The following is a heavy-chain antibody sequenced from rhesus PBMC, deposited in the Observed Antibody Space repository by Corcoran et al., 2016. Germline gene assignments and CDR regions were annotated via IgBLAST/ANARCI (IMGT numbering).Heavy chain of an antibody. Sequence: QVQLQESGPGVVKPSETLSLTCAVSGGSISDSYRWSWIRQPPGKGLEWIGYIYGSTTSNNYKPSLKRRGTSSKDTSKNPCSVKLSSVTAADTAVYYCARVWGGSWTCDYWGQGVLVTVSS. CDR2: IYGSTTSN. CDR1: GGSISDSYR. V-gene: IGHV4S10*01. J-gene: IGHJ4*01. D-gene: IGHD6-25*01. CDR3: ARVWGGSWTCDY.